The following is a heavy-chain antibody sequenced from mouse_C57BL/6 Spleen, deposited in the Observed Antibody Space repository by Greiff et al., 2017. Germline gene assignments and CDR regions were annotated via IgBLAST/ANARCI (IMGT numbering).Heavy chain of an antibody. D-gene: IGHD1-1*01. V-gene: IGHV1-19*01. Sequence: VQLQQSGPVLVKPGASVKMSCKASGYTFTDYYMNWVKQSPGKSLEWIGVINPYNGGTSYNQKFKGKATLTVDKSSSTAYMELNSLTSEDAAVYYGARPGSSPRYFDVWGTGTTVTVSS. CDR1: GYTFTDYY. J-gene: IGHJ1*03. CDR3: ARPGSSPRYFDV. CDR2: INPYNGGT.